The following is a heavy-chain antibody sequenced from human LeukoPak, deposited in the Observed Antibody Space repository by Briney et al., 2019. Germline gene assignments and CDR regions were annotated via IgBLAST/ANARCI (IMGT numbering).Heavy chain of an antibody. CDR2: INWNSNNI. J-gene: IGHJ6*03. CDR1: GFTFDDYA. V-gene: IGHV3-9*01. D-gene: IGHD3-10*01. CDR3: ARVMVRGVISYYYYYYMDV. Sequence: GGSLRLSCAASGFTFDDYAMHWVRQAPGKGLEWVSGINWNSNNIDYADSVKGRFTISRDNAKNSLYLQMNSLRAEDTAVYYCARVMVRGVISYYYYYYMDVWGKGTTVTISS.